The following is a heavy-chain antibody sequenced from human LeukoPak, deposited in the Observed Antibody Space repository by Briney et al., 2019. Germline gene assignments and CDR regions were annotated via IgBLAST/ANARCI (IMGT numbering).Heavy chain of an antibody. J-gene: IGHJ4*02. CDR1: GGSISSSSYY. Sequence: SETLSLTCTVSGGSISSSSYYWGWIRQPPGKGLEWIGSIYYRGTTYYNPSLKSRVTISVDTSENQFSLKLSSVTAADTAVYYCARDWMSGSYTPFFDYWGRGTLVTVSS. V-gene: IGHV4-39*07. CDR3: ARDWMSGSYTPFFDY. CDR2: IYYRGTT. D-gene: IGHD1-26*01.